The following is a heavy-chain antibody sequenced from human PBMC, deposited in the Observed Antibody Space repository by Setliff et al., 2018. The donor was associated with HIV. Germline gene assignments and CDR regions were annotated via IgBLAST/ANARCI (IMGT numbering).Heavy chain of an antibody. CDR1: GLTFNNAW. D-gene: IGHD4-17*01. Sequence: PGGSLRLSCTASGLTFNNAWMSWVRQAPGKGLEWVGLIKSNSDGATTDYAAPVKGRFSISREDSRETVYLQMNSLKSEDTAVYYCADYGPLGVIWGQGTSVTVSS. CDR3: ADYGPLGVI. J-gene: IGHJ4*02. CDR2: IKSNSDGATT. V-gene: IGHV3-15*01.